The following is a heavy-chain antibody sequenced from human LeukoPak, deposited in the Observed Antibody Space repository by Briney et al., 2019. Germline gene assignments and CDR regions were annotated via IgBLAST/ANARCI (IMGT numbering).Heavy chain of an antibody. Sequence: ASVKVSCKASGYTFTGYYMHWVRQAPGQGLEWMGWINPNSGGTNYAQKFQGWVTMTRDTSISTAYMELSRLRSDDTAVYYCARALVGGNGENDYWGQGTLVTVSS. D-gene: IGHD1-26*01. V-gene: IGHV1-2*04. CDR1: GYTFTGYY. CDR3: ARALVGGNGENDY. J-gene: IGHJ4*02. CDR2: INPNSGGT.